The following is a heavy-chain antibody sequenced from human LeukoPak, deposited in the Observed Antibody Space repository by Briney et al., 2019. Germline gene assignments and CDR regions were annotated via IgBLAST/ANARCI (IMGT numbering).Heavy chain of an antibody. D-gene: IGHD3-3*01. V-gene: IGHV3-23*01. CDR3: AKDRPDRITIFGVVTKYYFDY. J-gene: IGHJ4*02. CDR1: GFTFSSYA. Sequence: PGGSLRLSCAASGFTFSSYAMSWVRQAPGKGLEWVSAISGSGGSTYYADSVKGRFTISRDNSMNTLYLQMDSLRAEDTAVYYCAKDRPDRITIFGVVTKYYFDYWGQGTLVTVSS. CDR2: ISGSGGST.